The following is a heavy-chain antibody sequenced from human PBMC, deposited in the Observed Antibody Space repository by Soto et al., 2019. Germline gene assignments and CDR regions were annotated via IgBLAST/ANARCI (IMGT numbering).Heavy chain of an antibody. CDR3: AIEADPHPYNWNYVI. J-gene: IGHJ4*02. V-gene: IGHV1-18*01. D-gene: IGHD1-7*01. CDR2: ISAYNGNT. Sequence: ASVKVCCKSSGDTFTSYGSSWVRQAPGQGLEWMGWISAYNGNTNYAQKLQGRVTMTTDTSTSTAYMELRSLRSDDTAVYSCAIEADPHPYNWNYVIWGQGTLVTVSS. CDR1: GDTFTSYG.